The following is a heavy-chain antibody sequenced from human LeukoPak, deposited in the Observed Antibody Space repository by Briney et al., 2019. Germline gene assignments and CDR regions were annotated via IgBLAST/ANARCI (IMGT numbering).Heavy chain of an antibody. D-gene: IGHD4-17*01. CDR2: INPNSGGT. CDR1: GYTFTGYY. Sequence: ASVKVSCKASGYTFTGYYMHWVRQAPGQGLEWMGWINPNSGGTNYAQKFQGRVTMTRDTSISTAYMELSRLRSDDTAVYYCARGFYGDYGVHWFDPWGQGNLVTVSS. V-gene: IGHV1-2*02. J-gene: IGHJ5*02. CDR3: ARGFYGDYGVHWFDP.